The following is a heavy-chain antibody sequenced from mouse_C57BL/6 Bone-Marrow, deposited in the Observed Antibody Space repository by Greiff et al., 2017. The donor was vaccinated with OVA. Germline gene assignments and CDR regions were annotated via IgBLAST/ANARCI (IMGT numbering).Heavy chain of an antibody. CDR2: IYPRSGNT. D-gene: IGHD1-1*01. V-gene: IGHV1-81*01. Sequence: VQLQQSGAELARPGASVKLSCKASGYTFTSYGISWVKQRTGQGLEWIGEIYPRSGNTYYNEKFKGKATLTADKSSSTAYMELRSLTSEDSAVYFCARGGFDYYGSGEAMDYWGQGTSVTVSS. J-gene: IGHJ4*01. CDR3: ARGGFDYYGSGEAMDY. CDR1: GYTFTSYG.